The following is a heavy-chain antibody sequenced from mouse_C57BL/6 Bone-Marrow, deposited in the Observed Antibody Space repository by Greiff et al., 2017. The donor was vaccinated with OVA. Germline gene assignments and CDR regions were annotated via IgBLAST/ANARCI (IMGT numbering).Heavy chain of an antibody. CDR1: GFTFSSYG. CDR3: ARRTTVVAHYYAMDY. V-gene: IGHV5-6*01. CDR2: IRSGGSYT. Sequence: VQLQQSGGDLVKPGGSLKLSCAASGFTFSSYGMSWVRQTPDKRLEWVATIRSGGSYTYYPDSVKGRFPISRDNAKNTLYLQMSSLKSEDTAMYYCARRTTVVAHYYAMDYWGQGTSVTVSS. D-gene: IGHD1-1*01. J-gene: IGHJ4*01.